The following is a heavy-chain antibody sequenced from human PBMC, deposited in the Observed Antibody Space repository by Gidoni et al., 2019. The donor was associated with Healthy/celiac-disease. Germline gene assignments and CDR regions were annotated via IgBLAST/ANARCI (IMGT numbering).Heavy chain of an antibody. J-gene: IGHJ4*02. Sequence: EVQLVESGGGLVQPGRSLRLSCAASGFTFDDYAIHWVRQAPGKRLEWVSGISWNSGSIGYADSVKGRFTISRDNAKNSLYLQMNSLRAEDTALYYCAKSSGYSYGYFYWGQGTLVTVSS. D-gene: IGHD5-18*01. CDR2: ISWNSGSI. CDR1: GFTFDDYA. V-gene: IGHV3-9*01. CDR3: AKSSGYSYGYFY.